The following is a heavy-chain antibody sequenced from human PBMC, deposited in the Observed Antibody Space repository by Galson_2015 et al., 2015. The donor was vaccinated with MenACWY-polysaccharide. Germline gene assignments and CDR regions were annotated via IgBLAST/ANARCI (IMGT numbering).Heavy chain of an antibody. CDR1: GFTFSSYW. Sequence: SLRLSCAASGFTFSSYWMNWVRQAPGKGLEWVANIRQDGGEKYYVDSVKGRFTISRDNAKNSLYLQMNSLRAEDTAVYYCAIHRHPGYLPIAVLPPALIYWGQGTLVTVSS. D-gene: IGHD2-2*01. CDR3: AIHRHPGYLPIAVLPPALIY. J-gene: IGHJ4*02. CDR2: IRQDGGEK. V-gene: IGHV3-7*01.